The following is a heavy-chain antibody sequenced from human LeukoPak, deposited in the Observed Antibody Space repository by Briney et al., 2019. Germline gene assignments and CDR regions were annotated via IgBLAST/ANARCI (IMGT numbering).Heavy chain of an antibody. Sequence: GSLRLSCAASGFTFSSYAMSWVRQAPGKGLEWVSAISGSGGSTYYADSVKGRFTTSRDNSKNTLYLQMNSLRAEDTAVYYCAKDLTVSLGGDAFDIWGQGTMVTVSS. V-gene: IGHV3-23*01. J-gene: IGHJ3*02. CDR2: ISGSGGST. CDR1: GFTFSSYA. CDR3: AKDLTVSLGGDAFDI. D-gene: IGHD2-8*01.